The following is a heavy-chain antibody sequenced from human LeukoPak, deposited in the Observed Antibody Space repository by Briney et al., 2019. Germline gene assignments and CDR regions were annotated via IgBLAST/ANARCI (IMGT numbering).Heavy chain of an antibody. Sequence: ASVKVSCKASGYTFTSYYMHWVRQAPGQGLEWMGIINPSGGSTSYAQKFQGRVTMTRDTSTSTVYMELSSLRSEETAVYYCARVGVTATWSYYFDYWGQGTLVTVSS. V-gene: IGHV1-46*01. J-gene: IGHJ4*02. CDR2: INPSGGST. CDR3: ARVGVTATWSYYFDY. D-gene: IGHD2-21*02. CDR1: GYTFTSYY.